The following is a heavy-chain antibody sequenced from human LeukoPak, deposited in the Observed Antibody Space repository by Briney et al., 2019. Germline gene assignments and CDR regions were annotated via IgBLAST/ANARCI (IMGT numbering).Heavy chain of an antibody. V-gene: IGHV7-4-1*02. CDR3: ARERHCSSTSCYYVSLWFDP. D-gene: IGHD2-2*01. CDR1: GYTFTSYA. J-gene: IGHJ5*02. Sequence: ASVKASCKASGYTFTSYAMNWVRQAPGQGLEWMGWINTNTGNPTYAQGFTGRFVFSLDTSVSTAYLQISSLKAEDTAVYYCARERHCSSTSCYYVSLWFDPWSQGTLVTVSS. CDR2: INTNTGNP.